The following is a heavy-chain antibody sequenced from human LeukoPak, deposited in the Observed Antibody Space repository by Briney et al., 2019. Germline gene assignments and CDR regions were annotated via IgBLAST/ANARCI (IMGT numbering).Heavy chain of an antibody. CDR2: ISGSGDTT. CDR1: GFSFSRNA. Sequence: GGSLRLSCAASGFSFSRNAMSWVRQAPGKGLEWVSAISGSGDTTFYADSVTGRFTISRDNSKNTLYLQMGSLRAEDMAVYYCARAHYYDSSGYRPSYYYMDVWGKGTTVTVSS. V-gene: IGHV3-23*01. CDR3: ARAHYYDSSGYRPSYYYMDV. J-gene: IGHJ6*03. D-gene: IGHD3-22*01.